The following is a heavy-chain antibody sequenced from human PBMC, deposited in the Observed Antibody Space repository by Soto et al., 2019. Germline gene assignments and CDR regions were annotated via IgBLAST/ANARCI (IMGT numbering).Heavy chain of an antibody. D-gene: IGHD3-10*01. V-gene: IGHV4-59*08. J-gene: IGHJ6*02. CDR1: GGSISSYY. CDR2: IYYSGSN. Sequence: TSETLSLTCTVSGGSISSYYWSWIRQPPGKGLEWIAYIYYSGSNNYNPSLKSRVTISVDTSKNQFSLKLSSVTAADTAVYYCAGQPTAGSYYDLGSYYYYYGMDVWGQGTTVTVSS. CDR3: AGQPTAGSYYDLGSYYYYYGMDV.